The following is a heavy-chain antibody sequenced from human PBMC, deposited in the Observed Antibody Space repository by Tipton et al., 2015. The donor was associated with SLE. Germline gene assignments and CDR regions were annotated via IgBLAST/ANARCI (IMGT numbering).Heavy chain of an antibody. CDR3: ARDQNLRGYLRI. CDR2: IYYSGST. D-gene: IGHD4-17*01. J-gene: IGHJ3*02. V-gene: IGHV4-38-2*02. CDR1: GYSISSGYY. Sequence: TLSLTCAVSGYSISSGYYWGWIRQPPGKGLEWIGSIYYSGSTYYNPSLKSRVTISVDTSKNQFSLKLSSVTAADTAVYYCARDQNLRGYLRIWGQGTMVTVSS.